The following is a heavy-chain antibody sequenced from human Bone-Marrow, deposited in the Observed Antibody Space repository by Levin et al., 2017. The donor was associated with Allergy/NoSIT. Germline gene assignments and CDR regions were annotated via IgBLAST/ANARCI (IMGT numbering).Heavy chain of an antibody. V-gene: IGHV4-30-2*01. J-gene: IGHJ4*02. CDR3: ARTYGSIYFAY. CDR2: IYQSGST. Sequence: SETLSLTCIVSGGSISSSGYSWSWIRQPPGKGLEWIGNIYQSGSTNSNPSLKSRGSISVDRSKNQFSLQLTSVTAADTGFYYYARTYGSIYFAYWGQGALVTVSS. CDR1: GGSISSSGYS. D-gene: IGHD3-16*01.